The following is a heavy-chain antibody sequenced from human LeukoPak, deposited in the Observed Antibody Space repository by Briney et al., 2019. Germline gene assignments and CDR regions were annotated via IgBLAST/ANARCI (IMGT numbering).Heavy chain of an antibody. CDR3: ARATLRYFDWLFAVHYYYMDV. CDR2: IIPILGIA. V-gene: IGHV1-69*04. J-gene: IGHJ6*03. D-gene: IGHD3-9*01. CDR1: GGTFSSYA. Sequence: GASVKVSCKASGGTFSSYAISWARQAPGQGLEWMGRIIPILGIANYAQKFQGRVTITADESTSTAYMELSSLRSEDTAVYYCARATLRYFDWLFAVHYYYMDVWGKGTTVTVSS.